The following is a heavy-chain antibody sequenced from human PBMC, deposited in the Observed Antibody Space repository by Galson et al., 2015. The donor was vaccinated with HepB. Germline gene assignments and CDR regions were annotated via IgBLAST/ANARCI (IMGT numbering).Heavy chain of an antibody. CDR1: GYTFTSYY. Sequence: SVKVSCKASGYTFTSYYMHWVRQAPGQGLEWMGIINPSGGSTSYAQKFQGRVTMTRDTSTSTVYMGLSSLRSEDTAVYYCARDHSNYDIFPDYWGQGTLVTVSS. CDR3: ARDHSNYDIFPDY. CDR2: INPSGGST. J-gene: IGHJ4*02. D-gene: IGHD3-9*01. V-gene: IGHV1-46*01.